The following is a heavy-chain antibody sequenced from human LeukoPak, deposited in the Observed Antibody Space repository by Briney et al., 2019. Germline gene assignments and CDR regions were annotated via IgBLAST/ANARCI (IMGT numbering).Heavy chain of an antibody. Sequence: SETLSLTCAVYGGSFSDYYWTWIRQSPGKGLEWIGEINHSGATDYNPSLKSRVTISVDTSKNQFSLKVRSVTAADTAVYYCARRVRGVIISFYYYNGMDVWGQATTVTVSS. J-gene: IGHJ6*02. CDR3: ARRVRGVIISFYYYNGMDV. V-gene: IGHV4-34*01. CDR1: GGSFSDYY. CDR2: INHSGAT. D-gene: IGHD3-10*01.